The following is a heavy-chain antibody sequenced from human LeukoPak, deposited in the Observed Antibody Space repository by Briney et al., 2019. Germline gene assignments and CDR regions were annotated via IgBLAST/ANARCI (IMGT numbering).Heavy chain of an antibody. CDR1: GFTFNDYA. D-gene: IGHD5-18*01. CDR2: ISASGGST. CDR3: AKDRRAVDTASVVFDY. J-gene: IGHJ4*02. Sequence: GGSLRLSCAASGFTFNDYAMTWVRRAPGKGLEWVSTISASGGSTYYADSVKGRFTISRDNSKNTLYLQMNSLRAEDTAVYYCAKDRRAVDTASVVFDYWAREPWSPSPQ. V-gene: IGHV3-23*01.